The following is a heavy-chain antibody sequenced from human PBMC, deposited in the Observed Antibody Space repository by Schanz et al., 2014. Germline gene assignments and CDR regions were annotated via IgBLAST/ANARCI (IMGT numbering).Heavy chain of an antibody. CDR2: IWYDGSNK. CDR1: GFTFSSYG. Sequence: QVQLVESGGGVVQPGRSLRLSCAASGFTFSSYGMHWVRQAPGKGLEWGAVIWYDGSNKYYADSVKGRFTISRDNSKNTLYLQMNSLRAEDTAVYYCAKEKGDCSSTSCSYYFDYWGQGTLVTVSS. CDR3: AKEKGDCSSTSCSYYFDY. V-gene: IGHV3-33*06. D-gene: IGHD2-2*01. J-gene: IGHJ4*02.